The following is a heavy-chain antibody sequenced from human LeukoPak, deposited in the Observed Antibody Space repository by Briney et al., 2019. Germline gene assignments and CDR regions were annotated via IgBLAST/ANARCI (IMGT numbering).Heavy chain of an antibody. V-gene: IGHV4-39*01. CDR3: ARQDTITTPGVDY. CDR2: IYYSGST. D-gene: IGHD3-3*01. CDR1: GDSISRSSYY. Sequence: SETLSLTCTVSGDSISRSSYYWGWIRQPPGKGLEWIGSIYYSGSTYYNPSLKSRVTISVDTSKNQFSLKVRSVTAADTAVYYCARQDTITTPGVDYWGQGTPVTVSS. J-gene: IGHJ4*02.